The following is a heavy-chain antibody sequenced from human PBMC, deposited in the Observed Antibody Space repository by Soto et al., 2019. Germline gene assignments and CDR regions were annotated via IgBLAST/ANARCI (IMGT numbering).Heavy chain of an antibody. CDR1: GFTFSSYG. V-gene: IGHV3-23*01. D-gene: IGHD3-3*01. CDR2: ISNSGSEI. Sequence: GGSLRLSCAASGFTFSSYGMSWVRQAPGKGLEWVSSISNSGSEIFYAASVKGRFTISRDNSKNTLYLQMNSLRAEDTAVYYCAKKEWPRDYWGQGTLVTVSS. CDR3: AKKEWPRDY. J-gene: IGHJ4*02.